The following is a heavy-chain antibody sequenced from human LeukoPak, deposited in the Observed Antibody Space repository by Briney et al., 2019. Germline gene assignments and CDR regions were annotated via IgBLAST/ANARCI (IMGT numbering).Heavy chain of an antibody. Sequence: PSETLSLTCTVSGGSISSYYWSWIRQPAGKGLEWIGRIYTSGSTNYNPSLKSRVTMPVDTSKNQFSLKLSSVTAADTAVYYCARGSGYCSSTSCRYWYFDLWGRGTLVTVSS. CDR1: GGSISSYY. J-gene: IGHJ2*01. V-gene: IGHV4-4*07. CDR3: ARGSGYCSSTSCRYWYFDL. D-gene: IGHD2-2*01. CDR2: IYTSGST.